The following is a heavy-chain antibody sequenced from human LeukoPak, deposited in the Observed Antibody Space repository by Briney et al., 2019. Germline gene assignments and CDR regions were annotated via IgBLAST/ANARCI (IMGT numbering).Heavy chain of an antibody. CDR1: GFTFDDYA. V-gene: IGHV3-43D*04. CDR2: ISWDGGST. D-gene: IGHD6-13*01. CDR3: AKDGQEYSSSWYGSYYYGMDV. J-gene: IGHJ6*04. Sequence: GGSLRLSCAASGFTFDDYAMHWVRQAPGKGLEWVSLISWDGGSTYYADSVKGRFTISRDNSKNSQYLQMNSLRAEDTALYYCAKDGQEYSSSWYGSYYYGMDVWGKGTTVTVSS.